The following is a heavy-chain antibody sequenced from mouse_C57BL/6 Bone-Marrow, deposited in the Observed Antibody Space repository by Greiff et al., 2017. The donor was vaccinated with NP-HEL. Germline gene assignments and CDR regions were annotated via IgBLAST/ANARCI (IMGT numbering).Heavy chain of an antibody. CDR1: GFNIKDDY. Sequence: VQLQQSGAELVRPGASVKLSCTASGFNIKDDYMHWVKQRPEQGLEWIGWIDPENGDTEYASKFQGKATITADTSSNTAYLQLSSLTSEDTAVYYCTGGDFDYWGKGTTLTVAS. CDR3: TGGDFDY. V-gene: IGHV14-4*01. CDR2: IDPENGDT. J-gene: IGHJ2*01.